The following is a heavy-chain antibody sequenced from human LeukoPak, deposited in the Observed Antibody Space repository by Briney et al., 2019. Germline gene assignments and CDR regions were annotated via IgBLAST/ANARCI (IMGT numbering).Heavy chain of an antibody. CDR3: ARATRGDLLSEF. CDR2: MNPYSTNT. D-gene: IGHD2-21*01. CDR1: EYTFANYD. J-gene: IGHJ4*02. Sequence: EASVKVSCMASEYTFANYDITWVRQAPGRGLEWMGWMNPYSTNTGYARKFQGRLSMTRDTSITTAYMELSSLTSEDTAVYYCARATRGDLLSEFWGQGSPITVSS. V-gene: IGHV1-8*01.